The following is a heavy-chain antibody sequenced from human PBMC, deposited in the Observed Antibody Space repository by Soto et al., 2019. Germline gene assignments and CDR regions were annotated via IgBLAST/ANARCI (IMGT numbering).Heavy chain of an antibody. CDR3: ARHVPGKNYDFWSSERKKNYDFWSGYYPPDGMDV. V-gene: IGHV3-23*01. Sequence: PGGSLSLSCAASGFTFRSYAMNWVRQAPGKGLEWVSAISASGGTTYYADSVKGRFTISRDNSKNTLYLQMNSLRASDTAMYYCARHVPGKNYDFWSSERKKNYDFWSGYYPPDGMDVWGQGTTVTVSS. CDR1: GFTFRSYA. CDR2: ISASGGTT. J-gene: IGHJ6*02. D-gene: IGHD3-3*01.